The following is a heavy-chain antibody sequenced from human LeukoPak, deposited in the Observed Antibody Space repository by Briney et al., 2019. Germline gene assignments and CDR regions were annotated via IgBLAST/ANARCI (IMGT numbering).Heavy chain of an antibody. CDR2: IEQDGSEK. Sequence: PGGSLRLSCAASGFIFSNYYMSWVRQAPGKGLEWVAHIEQDGSEKNYVDSVKGRFTISRDNAKNSLYLQMNSLRAEDTAVYYCAGERWTLYSNDYYYYGLDVWGQGTTVTVSS. D-gene: IGHD2-21*01. CDR3: AGERWTLYSNDYYYYGLDV. J-gene: IGHJ6*02. V-gene: IGHV3-7*01. CDR1: GFIFSNYY.